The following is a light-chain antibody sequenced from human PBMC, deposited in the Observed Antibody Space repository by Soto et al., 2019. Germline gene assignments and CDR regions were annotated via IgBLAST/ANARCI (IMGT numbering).Light chain of an antibody. J-gene: IGLJ1*01. V-gene: IGLV2-23*02. Sequence: QSDLTQPASVSGAPVHSISISCTGTSSDVGSYNLVSWYQQHPGKAPKLMIYEVSKRPSGVSNRFSGSKSGNTASLTISGLQAEDEADYYCCSYAGSSTPYVFGTGTKVTVL. CDR2: EVS. CDR3: CSYAGSSTPYV. CDR1: SSDVGSYNL.